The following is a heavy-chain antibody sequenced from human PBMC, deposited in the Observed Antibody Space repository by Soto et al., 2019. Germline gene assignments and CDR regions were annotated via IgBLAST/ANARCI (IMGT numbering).Heavy chain of an antibody. CDR1: GGTFGSYA. CDR2: IIPVSGAA. J-gene: IGHJ4*02. CDR3: ATALGCRSTSCTLDY. D-gene: IGHD2-2*01. V-gene: IGHV1-69*01. Sequence: QVQLVQSGAEVKKPGSSVKVSCKASGGTFGSYAFSWVRQAPGQGLEWMGGIIPVSGAAHYAQNFQGRVTITADESTSTAYMELSSLSSQDTAVYYCATALGCRSTSCTLDYWGQGTRVIVSS.